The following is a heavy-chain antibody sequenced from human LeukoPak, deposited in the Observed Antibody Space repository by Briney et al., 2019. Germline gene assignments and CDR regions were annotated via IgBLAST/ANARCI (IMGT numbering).Heavy chain of an antibody. Sequence: PGGSLRLSCTASVFTFSAYGMHWVRQAPGKGLEWLAFIWHDGTNTFYADSVKGRFTISRENSKHTVYLEMNSLRAEDTAVYYCARDGTGTTLVRGVMGNFDYWGQGTLVTVSS. CDR3: ARDGTGTTLVRGVMGNFDY. V-gene: IGHV3-33*01. CDR1: VFTFSAYG. D-gene: IGHD3-10*01. CDR2: IWHDGTNT. J-gene: IGHJ4*02.